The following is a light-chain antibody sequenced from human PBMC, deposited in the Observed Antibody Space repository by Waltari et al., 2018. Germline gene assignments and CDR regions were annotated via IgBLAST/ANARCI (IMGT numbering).Light chain of an antibody. V-gene: IGKV3-15*01. CDR1: QTVSSN. J-gene: IGKJ1*01. CDR2: SAS. Sequence: EIVMTQSPATLSVSPGERATLSCRASQTVSSNLAWYQQKPGQAPRLLISSASTRATGIPARFSGSGSGTEFTLTISSLQSEDFAVYYCRQYNNWPPWTFGQGTKVEVK. CDR3: RQYNNWPPWT.